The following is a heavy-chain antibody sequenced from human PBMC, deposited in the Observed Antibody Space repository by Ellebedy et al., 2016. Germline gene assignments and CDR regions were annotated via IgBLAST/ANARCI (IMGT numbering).Heavy chain of an antibody. CDR3: ATVAVATLGGTDY. J-gene: IGHJ4*02. V-gene: IGHV5-10-1*01. Sequence: GESLKISCKASGYSFTKYWITWVRQMPGQGLEWMGRIDPTDSYTNYGPSFQGHVSISVDRSATTAYLQWHSLKASDTAMYFCATVAVATLGGTDYWGQGTQVIVSS. CDR2: IDPTDSYT. D-gene: IGHD5-12*01. CDR1: GYSFTKYW.